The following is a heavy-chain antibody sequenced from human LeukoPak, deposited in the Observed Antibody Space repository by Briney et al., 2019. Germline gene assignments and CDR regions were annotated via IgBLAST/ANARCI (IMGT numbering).Heavy chain of an antibody. Sequence: PSETLSLTCTVSGGSISSSSYYWGWIRQPPGKGLEWIGSIYYSGNTYYNPSLKSRVTISVDTSKNQFSLKLSSVTAADTAVYYCARGTTVPPGGMDVWGQGTTVTVSS. J-gene: IGHJ6*02. CDR3: ARGTTVPPGGMDV. V-gene: IGHV4-39*07. D-gene: IGHD4-17*01. CDR2: IYYSGNT. CDR1: GGSISSSSYY.